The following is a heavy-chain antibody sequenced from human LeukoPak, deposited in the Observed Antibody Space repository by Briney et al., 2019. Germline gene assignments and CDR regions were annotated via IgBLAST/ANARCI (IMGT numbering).Heavy chain of an antibody. CDR1: GGSISSYY. V-gene: IGHV4-59*08. J-gene: IGHJ2*01. Sequence: SETPSLTCTVSGGSISSYYWSWIRQPPGKGLEWIGYIYYSGSTNYNPSLKSRVTISVDTSKNQFSLKLSSVTAADTAVYYCARLGYYDSSGYYDWYFDLWGRGTLVTVSS. CDR2: IYYSGST. CDR3: ARLGYYDSSGYYDWYFDL. D-gene: IGHD3-22*01.